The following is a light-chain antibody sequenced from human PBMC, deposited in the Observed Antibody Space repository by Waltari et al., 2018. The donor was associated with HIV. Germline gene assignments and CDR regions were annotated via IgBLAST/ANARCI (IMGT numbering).Light chain of an antibody. Sequence: DIQMTQSPSTLSAFVGDRATITCRTSQTMNNFLSWYQQKEGKAPKLLIYGTSNLQSGVPLRFSGSGSGTDFSLTISSLQPEDSATYYCQQSNSIPYTFGQGTKLEIK. CDR2: GTS. J-gene: IGKJ2*01. CDR3: QQSNSIPYT. CDR1: QTMNNF. V-gene: IGKV1-39*01.